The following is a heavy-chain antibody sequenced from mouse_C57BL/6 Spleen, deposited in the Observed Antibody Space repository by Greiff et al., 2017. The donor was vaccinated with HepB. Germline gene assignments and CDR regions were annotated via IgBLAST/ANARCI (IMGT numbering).Heavy chain of an antibody. Sequence: QVQLQQPGAELVKPGASVKMSCKASGYTFTSYWITWVKQRPGQGLEWIGDIYPGSGSTNYNEKFKSKATLTVDTSSSTAYIQLSSLTSEDAAVYYCARSLYYSNAMDYWGQGTSVTVSS. V-gene: IGHV1-55*01. D-gene: IGHD2-5*01. J-gene: IGHJ4*01. CDR1: GYTFTSYW. CDR3: ARSLYYSNAMDY. CDR2: IYPGSGST.